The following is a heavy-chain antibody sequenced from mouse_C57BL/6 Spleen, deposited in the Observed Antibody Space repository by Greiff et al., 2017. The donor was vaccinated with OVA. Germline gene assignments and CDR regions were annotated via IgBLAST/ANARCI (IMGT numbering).Heavy chain of an antibody. Sequence: EVKLMESGAELVRPGASVKLSCTASGFNIKDDYMHWVKQRPEQGLEWIGWIDPENGDTEYASKFQGKATITADTSSNTAYLQLSSLTSEDTAVYYCTTGYDGYAWFAYWGQGTLVTVSA. D-gene: IGHD2-3*01. J-gene: IGHJ3*01. CDR1: GFNIKDDY. CDR3: TTGYDGYAWFAY. V-gene: IGHV14-4*01. CDR2: IDPENGDT.